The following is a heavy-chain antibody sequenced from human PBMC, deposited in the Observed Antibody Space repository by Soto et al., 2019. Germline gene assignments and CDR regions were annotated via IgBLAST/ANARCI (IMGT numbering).Heavy chain of an antibody. J-gene: IGHJ4*02. V-gene: IGHV3-21*01. Sequence: EVQLVESGGGLVKPGGSLRLSCAASGFTFSSYSMNWVRQAPGKGLEWVSSISSSSSYIYYADSVKGRFTISRDNAKNSLSLQMNSLRAEDTAVYYCARDQGAGGGNSLDYWGQGTLVTVSS. CDR1: GFTFSSYS. CDR2: ISSSSSYI. D-gene: IGHD2-21*02. CDR3: ARDQGAGGGNSLDY.